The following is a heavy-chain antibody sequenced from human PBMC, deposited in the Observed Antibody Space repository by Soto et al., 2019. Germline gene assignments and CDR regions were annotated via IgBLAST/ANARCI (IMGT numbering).Heavy chain of an antibody. CDR3: ARLGYCSGGSCYDAFDI. CDR2: IDPSDSYT. J-gene: IGHJ3*02. CDR1: GYSFTSYW. D-gene: IGHD2-15*01. Sequence: SLKISCKGSGYSFTSYWISWVRQMPGKGLEWMGRIDPSDSYTNYSPSFQGHVTISADKSISTAYLQWSSLKASDTAMYYCARLGYCSGGSCYDAFDIWGQGTMVTVSS. V-gene: IGHV5-10-1*01.